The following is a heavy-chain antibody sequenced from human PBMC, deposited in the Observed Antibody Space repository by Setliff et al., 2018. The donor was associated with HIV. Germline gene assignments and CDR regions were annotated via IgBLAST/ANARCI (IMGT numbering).Heavy chain of an antibody. D-gene: IGHD5-12*01. V-gene: IGHV4-4*07. J-gene: IGHJ3*02. CDR1: GGSINTYY. Sequence: PSETLSLTCTVSGGSINTYYWSWIRQPAGKGLEWIGRFYTSGSTKYNPSLTSRVTISVDTSKNHFSLKLTSVTAADTAVYYCARAEMATIVAFDIWGQGTMVTVSS. CDR3: ARAEMATIVAFDI. CDR2: FYTSGST.